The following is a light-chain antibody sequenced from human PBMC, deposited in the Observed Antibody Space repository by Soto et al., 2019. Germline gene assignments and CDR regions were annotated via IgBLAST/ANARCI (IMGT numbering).Light chain of an antibody. J-gene: IGKJ1*01. CDR3: QQYKYWPRT. Sequence: EVVMTQSPAILSVSPGERATLSCRASQSVNSDLAWYQQKPGQAPRLLIQGASTRATGIPARFSGSGSGTEFTLTISSLQSEDFAVYYCQQYKYWPRTFGQGTEVDIK. CDR1: QSVNSD. CDR2: GAS. V-gene: IGKV3-15*01.